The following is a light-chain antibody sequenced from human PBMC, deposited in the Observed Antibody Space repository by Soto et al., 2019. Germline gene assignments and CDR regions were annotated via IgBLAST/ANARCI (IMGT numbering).Light chain of an antibody. CDR1: QGIANF. CDR2: GTS. J-gene: IGKJ2*01. V-gene: IGKV1-27*01. CDR3: QNYNRAPYT. Sequence: DIQMTQSPSSLSASVGDRVTITCRASQGIANFLAWFQQKPGKSPNLPIYGTSTLQPGVPSRFSGSGSGTDFTLTISSLQPEDVATYYCQNYNRAPYTFGQGTKLEIK.